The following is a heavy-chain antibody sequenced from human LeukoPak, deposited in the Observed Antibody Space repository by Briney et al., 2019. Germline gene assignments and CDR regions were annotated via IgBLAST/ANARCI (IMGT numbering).Heavy chain of an antibody. J-gene: IGHJ4*02. CDR3: AREGTYGSGRSFFDY. D-gene: IGHD3-10*01. V-gene: IGHV1-24*01. CDR2: FDPEDGET. Sequence: ASVKVSCKVSGYTLTELSMHWVRQAPGKGLEWMGGFDPEDGETIYAQKFQGRVTMTEDTSTDTAYMELSSLRSEGTAVYYCAREGTYGSGRSFFDYWGQGTLVTVSS. CDR1: GYTLTELS.